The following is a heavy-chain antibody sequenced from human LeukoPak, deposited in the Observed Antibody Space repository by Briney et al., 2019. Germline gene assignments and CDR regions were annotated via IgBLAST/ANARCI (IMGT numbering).Heavy chain of an antibody. D-gene: IGHD6-13*01. J-gene: IGHJ4*02. CDR3: ATGLFIAAADHHDY. Sequence: GASVKVSCKASGYTFTGYYMHWVRQAPGKGLEWMGGFDPEDGETIYAQKFQGRVTMTEVTSTDTAYMELSSLRSEDTAVYYCATGLFIAAADHHDYWGQGTLVTVSS. V-gene: IGHV1-24*01. CDR2: FDPEDGET. CDR1: GYTFTGYY.